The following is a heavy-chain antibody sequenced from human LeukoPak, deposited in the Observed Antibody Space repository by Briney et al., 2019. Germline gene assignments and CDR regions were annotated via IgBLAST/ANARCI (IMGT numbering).Heavy chain of an antibody. Sequence: ASVKVSCKASGYTFTSYGISWVRQAPGQGLEWMGWMSAYNGNINYAQKFQGRVTMTRDTSTSTAYMELSSLRSDDTAVYYCARDSRWLQSFPWLDETQYDYWGQGTLVTVSS. CDR2: MSAYNGNI. J-gene: IGHJ4*02. D-gene: IGHD5-24*01. CDR1: GYTFTSYG. CDR3: ARDSRWLQSFPWLDETQYDY. V-gene: IGHV1-18*01.